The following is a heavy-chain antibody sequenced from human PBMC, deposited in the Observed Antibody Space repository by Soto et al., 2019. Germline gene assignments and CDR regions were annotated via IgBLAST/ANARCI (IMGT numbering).Heavy chain of an antibody. CDR2: IYYSGSS. CDR3: AIDTAWGLGY. J-gene: IGHJ4*02. CDR1: GDSLHSGNC. D-gene: IGHD7-27*01. V-gene: IGHV4-4*02. Sequence: QVQLQESGPGLVKPSETLSLTCAVSGDSLHSGNCWTWVRQPQGKGLEWIGEIYYSGSSSYNPSLRGRFTISMDKSKNRFSLSVSSVTAADTALYYGAIDTAWGLGYWSQGTLVIVSS.